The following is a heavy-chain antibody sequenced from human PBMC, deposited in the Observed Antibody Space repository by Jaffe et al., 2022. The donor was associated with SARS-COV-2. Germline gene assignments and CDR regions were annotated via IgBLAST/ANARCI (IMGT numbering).Heavy chain of an antibody. V-gene: IGHV4-39*02. Sequence: QLQLQESGSGLVKPSETLSLTCTVSGASIGDSAYYWGWIRQPPGKGLEWIGVIYYRGNTIYNPSLNSRVTISVDTSNNHFSLKLTSVSAADSGVYYCVRRATRPEYFDSWGQGILVTVSS. CDR3: VRRATRPEYFDS. CDR2: IYYRGNT. CDR1: GASIGDSAYY. J-gene: IGHJ4*02.